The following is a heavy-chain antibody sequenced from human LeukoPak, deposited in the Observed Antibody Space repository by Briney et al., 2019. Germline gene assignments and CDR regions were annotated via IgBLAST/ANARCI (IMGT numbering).Heavy chain of an antibody. CDR3: AKDPEGGQLVFDY. Sequence: QPGGSLRLSCVASGFTFSSYWMHWVRQDPRKGLVWVSRISGDGRNINYADSVRGRFTISRDNAKNTLYLQMNSLRAEDTAAYYCAKDPEGGQLVFDYWGQGTLVTVSS. CDR1: GFTFSSYW. V-gene: IGHV3-74*01. J-gene: IGHJ4*02. CDR2: ISGDGRNI. D-gene: IGHD6-6*01.